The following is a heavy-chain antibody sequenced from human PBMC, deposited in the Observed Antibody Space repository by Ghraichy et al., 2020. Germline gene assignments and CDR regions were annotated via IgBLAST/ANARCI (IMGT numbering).Heavy chain of an antibody. J-gene: IGHJ4*02. CDR1: GFTFSSYA. CDR3: ATRPYYDILTGYGGLDY. V-gene: IGHV3-23*01. Sequence: GSLRLSCAGSGFTFSSYAMRWVRQAPGKGLEWVSAISGSGGSTYYADSVKGRLTISRDNSKNTLYLQMNSLRAEDTAVYYCATRPYYDILTGYGGLDYWGQGSLVTVSS. D-gene: IGHD3-9*01. CDR2: ISGSGGST.